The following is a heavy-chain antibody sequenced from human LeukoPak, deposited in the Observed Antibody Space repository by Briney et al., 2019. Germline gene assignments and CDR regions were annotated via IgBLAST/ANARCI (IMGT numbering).Heavy chain of an antibody. CDR3: AKDVQVIAMDPGAFDI. J-gene: IGHJ3*02. Sequence: GGSLRLSCAASGFTFSSYGMHWVRQAPGKGLEWVAFIRYDGSNKYYADSVKGRFTISRDNSKNTLYLQMNSLRAEDTAVYYCAKDVQVIAMDPGAFDIWGQGTMVTVSS. V-gene: IGHV3-30*02. CDR1: GFTFSSYG. CDR2: IRYDGSNK. D-gene: IGHD2-21*01.